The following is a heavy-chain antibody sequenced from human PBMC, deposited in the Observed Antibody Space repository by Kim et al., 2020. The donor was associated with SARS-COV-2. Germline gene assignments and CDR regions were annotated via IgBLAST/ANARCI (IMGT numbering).Heavy chain of an antibody. D-gene: IGHD5-12*01. J-gene: IGHJ4*02. CDR1: GGTFSRYT. V-gene: IGHV1-69*04. Sequence: SVKVSCKASGGTFSRYTISWVRQAPGQGLEWMGRMIPMLGIANYAQKLQGRVTITADKSTNTASMELSSLRSEDTAVYYCAREKGDGYNWLDYWGQGTLVTVSS. CDR2: MIPMLGIA. CDR3: AREKGDGYNWLDY.